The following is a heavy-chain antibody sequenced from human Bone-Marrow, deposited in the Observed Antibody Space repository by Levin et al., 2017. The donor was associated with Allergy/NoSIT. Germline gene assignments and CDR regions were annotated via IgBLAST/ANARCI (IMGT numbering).Heavy chain of an antibody. CDR3: ARGYCSGGSCYQSGFDY. CDR2: TRNKANSYTT. J-gene: IGHJ4*02. V-gene: IGHV3-72*01. CDR1: GFTFSDHY. D-gene: IGHD2-15*01. Sequence: GESLKISCAASGFTFSDHYMDWVRQAPGKGLEWVGRTRNKANSYTTEYAASVKGRFTISRDDSKNSLYLQMNSLKTEDTAVYYCARGYCSGGSCYQSGFDYWGQGTLVTVSS.